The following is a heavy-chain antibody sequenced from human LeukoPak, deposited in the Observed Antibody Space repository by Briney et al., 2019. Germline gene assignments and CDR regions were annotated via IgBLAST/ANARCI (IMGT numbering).Heavy chain of an antibody. D-gene: IGHD6-13*01. CDR3: ARQVLGSSSWYWFDP. CDR2: IYYGGST. Sequence: SETLSLTCTVSGGSISSSRYYWGWIRQPPGKGLEWITSIYYGGSTFYNPSLKSRVTISVDTSKNQFSLRLSSVTAADTAVYYCARQVLGSSSWYWFDPWGQGTLVTVSS. J-gene: IGHJ5*02. CDR1: GGSISSSRYY. V-gene: IGHV4-39*01.